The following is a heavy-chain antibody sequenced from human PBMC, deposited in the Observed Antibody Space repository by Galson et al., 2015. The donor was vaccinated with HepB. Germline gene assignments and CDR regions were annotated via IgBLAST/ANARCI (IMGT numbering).Heavy chain of an antibody. CDR3: TTDVYYSTYWSWLDP. J-gene: IGHJ5*02. CDR1: GFPFNNAW. Sequence: SLRLSCAASGFPFNNAWMTWVRQAPGMGLEWVGRIKSKTDGETTDYAAPVKGRFTISRDESKNRLYLQMNSLKPEDTAVYYCTTDVYYSTYWSWLDPWGQGTLVTVSS. V-gene: IGHV3-15*01. D-gene: IGHD2-8*02. CDR2: IKSKTDGETT.